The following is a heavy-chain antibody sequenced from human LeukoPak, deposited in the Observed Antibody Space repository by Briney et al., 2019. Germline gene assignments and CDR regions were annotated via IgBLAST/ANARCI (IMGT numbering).Heavy chain of an antibody. CDR3: AKCHSSGWSWFDY. J-gene: IGHJ4*02. CDR1: GFTFSSVA. Sequence: RGCLRLSCAAAGFTFSSVAMSWVRPAPGRGLGWVSAISGSGGSTYYADSVKGRFTISRDNSKNTLYLQMNSLRAEDTAVYYCAKCHSSGWSWFDYWGQGTLVTVSS. CDR2: ISGSGGST. V-gene: IGHV3-23*01. D-gene: IGHD6-19*01.